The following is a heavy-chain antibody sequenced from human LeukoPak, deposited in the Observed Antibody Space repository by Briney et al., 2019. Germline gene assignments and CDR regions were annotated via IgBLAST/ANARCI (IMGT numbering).Heavy chain of an antibody. J-gene: IGHJ4*02. Sequence: PSETLSLTCGVSGDSISSDGHSWSWIRQPPGKGLEWVGYIYHSGAAYHNPSLKSRLALSVDTSNNQFSLRLRSVTAADTAVYYCVGGVGGEYFYFDRWGQGALVTVSA. CDR1: GDSISSDGHS. CDR3: VGGVGGEYFYFDR. V-gene: IGHV4-30-4*07. CDR2: IYHSGAA. D-gene: IGHD1-26*01.